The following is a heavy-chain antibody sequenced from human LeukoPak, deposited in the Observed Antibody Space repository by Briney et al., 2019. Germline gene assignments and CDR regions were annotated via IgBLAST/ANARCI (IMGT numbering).Heavy chain of an antibody. D-gene: IGHD3-3*01. Sequence: SETLSLTCTVSGYSISRGYYWGWIRQPPGKGLEWIGAIYHSGSTYYNPSLKSRVTISVDTSKNQFSLKLSSVTAADTAVYYCARHSDTIFGVVITYFDYWGQGTLVTVSS. CDR3: ARHSDTIFGVVITYFDY. CDR1: GYSISRGYY. J-gene: IGHJ4*02. CDR2: IYHSGST. V-gene: IGHV4-38-2*02.